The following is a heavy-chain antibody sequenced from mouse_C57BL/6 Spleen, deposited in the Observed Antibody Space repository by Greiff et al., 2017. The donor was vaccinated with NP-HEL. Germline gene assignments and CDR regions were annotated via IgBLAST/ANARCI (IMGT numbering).Heavy chain of an antibody. CDR1: GYSITSGYY. CDR2: ISYDGSN. Sequence: EVQLQQSGPGLVKPSQSLSLTCSVTGYSITSGYYWNWIRQFPGNKLEWMGYISYDGSNNYNPSLKNRISITRDTSKNQFFLKLNSVTTEDTATYYCARGWVYWYFDVWGTGTTVTVSS. V-gene: IGHV3-6*01. CDR3: ARGWVYWYFDV. D-gene: IGHD2-3*01. J-gene: IGHJ1*03.